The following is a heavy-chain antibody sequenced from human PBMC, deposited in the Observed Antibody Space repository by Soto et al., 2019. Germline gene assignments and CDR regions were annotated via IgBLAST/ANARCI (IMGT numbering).Heavy chain of an antibody. Sequence: GGSLRLSCAASGFTFSSSAMSWVRQAPGKGLEWVSAISGSGGSTYYADSVKGRFTISRDNSKDTLYLQMNSLGAEDTAVYYCANSDGGYYDILTGPFDYWGQGTLVTVSS. D-gene: IGHD3-9*01. CDR1: GFTFSSSA. CDR3: ANSDGGYYDILTGPFDY. V-gene: IGHV3-23*01. J-gene: IGHJ4*02. CDR2: ISGSGGST.